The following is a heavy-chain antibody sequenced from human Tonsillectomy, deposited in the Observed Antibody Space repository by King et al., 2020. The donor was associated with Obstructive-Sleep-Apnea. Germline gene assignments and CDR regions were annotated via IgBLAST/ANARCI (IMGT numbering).Heavy chain of an antibody. Sequence: QLVQSGAEVKKPGASVKVSCKASGYTFTSYGISWVRQAPGQGLEWMGWISAYNGNTNYAQKLQGRVTMTTDTSTSTAYMELRSLRSDDTAVYYCARVSVATGARGLWLNNDYWGQGTLVTVSS. CDR2: ISAYNGNT. V-gene: IGHV1-18*01. CDR3: ARVSVATGARGLWLNNDY. D-gene: IGHD5-12*01. J-gene: IGHJ4*02. CDR1: GYTFTSYG.